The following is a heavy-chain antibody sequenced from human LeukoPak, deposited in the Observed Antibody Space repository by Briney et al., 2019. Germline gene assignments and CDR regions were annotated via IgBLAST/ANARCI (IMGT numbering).Heavy chain of an antibody. Sequence: GGSLRLSCAASGFTFSSYAMHWVRQAPGKGLEWVAVISYDGSNKYYADSVKGRFTISRDNSKNTLYLQMNSLRAEDTAVYYCAKAPRRATVTSLDYWGQGTLVTVSS. CDR3: AKAPRRATVTSLDY. D-gene: IGHD4-17*01. CDR2: ISYDGSNK. CDR1: GFTFSSYA. J-gene: IGHJ4*02. V-gene: IGHV3-30-3*01.